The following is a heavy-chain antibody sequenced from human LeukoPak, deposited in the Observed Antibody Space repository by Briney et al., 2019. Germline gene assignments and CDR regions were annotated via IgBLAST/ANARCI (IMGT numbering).Heavy chain of an antibody. CDR2: INPNSGGT. CDR1: GYTFPDYY. V-gene: IGHV1-2*02. J-gene: IGHJ4*02. CDR3: ARKGRIYGDYDY. Sequence: VASVKLSCTASGYTFPDYYIHWVRQATGQGLEWIGFINPNSGGTHYAQKFQGRVTVTRDTSINTVYMEMIRLRSDDTAVYYCARKGRIYGDYDYWGRGTLVTVSS. D-gene: IGHD4-17*01.